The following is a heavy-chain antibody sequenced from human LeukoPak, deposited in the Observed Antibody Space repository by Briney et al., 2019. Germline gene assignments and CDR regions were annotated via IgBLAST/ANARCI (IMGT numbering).Heavy chain of an antibody. J-gene: IGHJ4*02. D-gene: IGHD6-13*01. V-gene: IGHV4-39*01. CDR2: IYYSGST. Sequence: SETLSLTCTVSGGSISSSSYYWGWIRQPPGKGLEWIGSIYYSGSTYYNPSLKSRVTISVDTSKNRFSLKLSSVTAADTAVYYCARPRSIAAAGTGAGYYFDYWGQGTLVTVSS. CDR1: GGSISSSSYY. CDR3: ARPRSIAAAGTGAGYYFDY.